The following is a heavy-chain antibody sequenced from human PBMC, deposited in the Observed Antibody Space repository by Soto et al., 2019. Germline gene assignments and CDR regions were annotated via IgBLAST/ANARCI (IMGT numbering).Heavy chain of an antibody. J-gene: IGHJ3*02. CDR2: INYKIDYT. V-gene: IGHV1-18*01. CDR3: ARASYFGPTPVPFDS. CDR1: GYTFTNYG. Sequence: QVQLVQSGAEVKKPGASVKVSCKASGYTFTNYGFSWVRQAPGQGLEWLGWINYKIDYTKYAQKLQDRVTLTADTSTSTAYMELRDLISDDTGVYYCARASYFGPTPVPFDSWGQGTMVTVSS. D-gene: IGHD3-9*01.